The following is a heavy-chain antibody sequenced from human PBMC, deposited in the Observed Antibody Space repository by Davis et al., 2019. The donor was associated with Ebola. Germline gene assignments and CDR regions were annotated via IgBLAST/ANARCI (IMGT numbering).Heavy chain of an antibody. J-gene: IGHJ6*04. CDR3: TKNRVRFLEWLSRGDYGMDV. CDR2: ISYDGRNK. Sequence: PGGSLRLSCPASGFTFSNYGMHWVRQAPGKGLEWMAVISYDGRNKYYADSVKGRFTISRDNAKNTLYLQMNSLRAEETAVYYCTKNRVRFLEWLSRGDYGMDVWGKGTTVTVSS. V-gene: IGHV3-30*18. D-gene: IGHD3-3*01. CDR1: GFTFSNYG.